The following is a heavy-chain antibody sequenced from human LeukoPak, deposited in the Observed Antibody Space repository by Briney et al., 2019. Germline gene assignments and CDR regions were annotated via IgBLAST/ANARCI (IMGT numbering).Heavy chain of an antibody. CDR3: AGEDNSSGYRPFDI. J-gene: IGHJ3*02. V-gene: IGHV1-8*01. D-gene: IGHD3-22*01. CDR2: MNPNSGAT. CDR1: GYTFTSYD. Sequence: ASVKVSCKASGYTFTSYDFNWLRQATGQGPEWMGWMNPNSGATGYAQKFQGRVTMTRDMSMSTAYMELSRLRSVDTAVYYCAGEDNSSGYRPFDIWGQGTMVTVPS.